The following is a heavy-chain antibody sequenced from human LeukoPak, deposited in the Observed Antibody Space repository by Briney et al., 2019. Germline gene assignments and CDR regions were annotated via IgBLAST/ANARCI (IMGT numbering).Heavy chain of an antibody. CDR2: IHYTGKP. CDR1: GGSISGHY. V-gene: IGHV4-59*08. CDR3: ARLSRGAAAGYDY. D-gene: IGHD6-13*01. J-gene: IGHJ4*02. Sequence: SETLSLTCSVSGGSISGHYWTWIRQPPGKGLEWIGQIHYTGKPDYNPSLKSRVTISVDTSKNQFSLKLSSVTAADTAVYYCARLSRGAAAGYDYWGQGTLVTVSS.